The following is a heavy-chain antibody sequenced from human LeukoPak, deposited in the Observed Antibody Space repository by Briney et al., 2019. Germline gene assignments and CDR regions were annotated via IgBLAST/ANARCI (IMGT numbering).Heavy chain of an antibody. V-gene: IGHV1-69*05. CDR1: GGTISSYA. Sequence: SVNVSCKASGGTISSYAISWVRLAPGPGHERMGGGSPIFGTANYAQKFQGRVTITTDESTSTAYMELSSLRSEDTAVYYCARVGREYSSSPDPYYFDYWGQGTLVTVSS. CDR3: ARVGREYSSSPDPYYFDY. D-gene: IGHD6-6*01. J-gene: IGHJ4*02. CDR2: GSPIFGTA.